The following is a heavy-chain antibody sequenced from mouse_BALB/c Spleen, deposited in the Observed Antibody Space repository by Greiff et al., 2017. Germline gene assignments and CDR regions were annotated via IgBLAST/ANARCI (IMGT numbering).Heavy chain of an antibody. D-gene: IGHD2-2*01. CDR3: ARSVYYGYDVAY. Sequence: QVQLQQSGAELVKPGASVKLSCKASGYTFTSYWMHWVKQRPGQGLEWIGEINPSNGRTNYNEKFKSKATLTVDKSSSTAYMQLSSLTSEDSAVYYGARSVYYGYDVAYWGQGTLVTVSA. V-gene: IGHV1S81*02. CDR2: INPSNGRT. J-gene: IGHJ3*01. CDR1: GYTFTSYW.